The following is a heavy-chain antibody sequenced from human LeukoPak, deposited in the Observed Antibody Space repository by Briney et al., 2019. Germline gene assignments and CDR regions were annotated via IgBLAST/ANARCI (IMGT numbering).Heavy chain of an antibody. D-gene: IGHD3-22*01. CDR1: GYTFTNFD. J-gene: IGHJ3*02. CDR2: INPNSGGT. V-gene: IGHV1-2*02. Sequence: ASVKVSCKASGYTFTNFDINWVRQAPGQGLEWMGWINPNSGGTNYAQKFQGRVTMTRDTSISTAYMELSRLRSDDTAVYYCAARHYYDSSGFDAFDIWGQGTMVTVSS. CDR3: AARHYYDSSGFDAFDI.